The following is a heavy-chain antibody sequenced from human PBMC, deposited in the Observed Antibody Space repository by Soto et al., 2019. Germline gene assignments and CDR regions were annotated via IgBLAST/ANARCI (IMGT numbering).Heavy chain of an antibody. J-gene: IGHJ4*02. CDR1: GFTFRSYW. V-gene: IGHV3-7*05. D-gene: IGHD2-21*02. CDR3: ARVLVVTPTDY. Sequence: EVQLVESGGGLVQPGGSLRLSCAASGFTFRSYWMSWVRQAPGKGLEWVANIKQDGNEIYYVDSVKGRFTISRDNAKNSLYLQMNSLRAEDTAVYYCARVLVVTPTDYWGQGTLVTVSS. CDR2: IKQDGNEI.